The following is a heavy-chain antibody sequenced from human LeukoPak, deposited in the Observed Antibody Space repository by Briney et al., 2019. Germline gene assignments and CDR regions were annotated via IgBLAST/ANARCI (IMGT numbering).Heavy chain of an antibody. CDR2: ISAYNGNT. Sequence: ASVKVSCKASGYTFTGYYMHWVRQAPGQGLEWMGWISAYNGNTNYAQKLQGRVTMTTDTSTSTAYMELRSLRSDDTAVYYCARGGITGTTAHWGQGTLVTVSS. D-gene: IGHD1-7*01. CDR3: ARGGITGTTAH. V-gene: IGHV1-18*04. CDR1: GYTFTGYY. J-gene: IGHJ4*02.